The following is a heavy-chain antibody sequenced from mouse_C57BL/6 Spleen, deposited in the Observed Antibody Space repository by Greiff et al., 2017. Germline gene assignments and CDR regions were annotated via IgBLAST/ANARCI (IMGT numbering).Heavy chain of an antibody. CDR1: GYAFSSYW. Sequence: VQRVESGAELVKPGASVKISCKASGYAFSSYWMNWVKQRPGKGLEWIGQIYPGDGDTNYNGKFKGKATLTADKSSSTAYMQLSSLTSEDSAVYFCARGGCYDGYLWYFDVWGTGTTVTVSS. V-gene: IGHV1-80*01. CDR2: IYPGDGDT. J-gene: IGHJ1*03. D-gene: IGHD2-3*01. CDR3: ARGGCYDGYLWYFDV.